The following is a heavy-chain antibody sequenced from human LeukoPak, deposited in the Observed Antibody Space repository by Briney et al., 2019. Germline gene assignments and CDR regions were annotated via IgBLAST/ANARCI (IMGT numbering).Heavy chain of an antibody. D-gene: IGHD6-13*01. Sequence: ASVKVSCKASGYTLTGYYMHWVRQAPGQGLEWMGWINPNSGGTNYAQKFQGRVTMTRDTSISTACMELSRLRSDDTAVYYCARDEGEQQLGNWGQGTLVTVSS. CDR2: INPNSGGT. J-gene: IGHJ4*02. CDR1: GYTLTGYY. V-gene: IGHV1-2*02. CDR3: ARDEGEQQLGN.